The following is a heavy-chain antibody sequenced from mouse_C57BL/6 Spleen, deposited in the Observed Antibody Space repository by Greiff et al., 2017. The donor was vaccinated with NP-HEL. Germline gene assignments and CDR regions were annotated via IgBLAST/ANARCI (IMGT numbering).Heavy chain of an antibody. D-gene: IGHD3-3*01. V-gene: IGHV3-6*01. CDR2: ISYDGSN. J-gene: IGHJ3*01. CDR3: AREGDGWFAY. CDR1: GYSITSGYY. Sequence: EVKLEESGPGLVKPSQSLSLTCSVTGYSITSGYYWNWIRQFPGNKLEWMGYISYDGSNNYNPSLKNRISITRDTSKNQFFLKLNSVTTEDTATYYCAREGDGWFAYWGQGTLVTVSA.